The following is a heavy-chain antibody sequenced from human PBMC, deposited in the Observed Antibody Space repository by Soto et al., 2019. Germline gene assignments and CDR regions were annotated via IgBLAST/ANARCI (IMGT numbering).Heavy chain of an antibody. V-gene: IGHV3-15*07. Sequence: EVQLVESGGGLVKPGGSLRLSCAASGFTFSNAWMNWVRQAPGKGLEWVGCIKSKTDGGTTDYAAPVKGRFTISRDDSKNTLYLQMNSLKTEDTAVYYCTTLGIVVVAAKLDYWGQGTLVTVSS. J-gene: IGHJ4*02. CDR2: IKSKTDGGTT. D-gene: IGHD2-15*01. CDR3: TTLGIVVVAAKLDY. CDR1: GFTFSNAW.